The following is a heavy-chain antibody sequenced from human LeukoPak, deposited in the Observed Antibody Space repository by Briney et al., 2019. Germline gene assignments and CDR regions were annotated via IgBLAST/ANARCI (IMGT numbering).Heavy chain of an antibody. CDR1: GYTFTSYD. D-gene: IGHD3-22*01. CDR2: MNPNSGNT. CDR3: ARDLPRDYYDSSGYYGGY. V-gene: IGHV1-8*02. J-gene: IGHJ4*02. Sequence: ASVKVSCKASGYTFTSYDINWVRQATGQGLEWMGWMNPNSGNTGYAQKLQGRVTMTTDTSTSTAYMELRSLRSDDTAVYYCARDLPRDYYDSSGYYGGYWGQGTLVTVSS.